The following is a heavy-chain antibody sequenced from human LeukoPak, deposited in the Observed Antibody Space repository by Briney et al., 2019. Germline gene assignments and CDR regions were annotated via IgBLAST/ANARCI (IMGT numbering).Heavy chain of an antibody. CDR2: ISAYNGNT. CDR3: AREGYGGNSGIYDY. J-gene: IGHJ4*02. Sequence: ASVKVSCKASGYTFTSYGISWVRQAPGQGLEWMGWISAYNGNTNYAQKLRGRVTMTTDTSTSTAYMELSSLRSEDTAVYYCAREGYGGNSGIYDYWGQGTLVTVSS. V-gene: IGHV1-18*01. D-gene: IGHD4-23*01. CDR1: GYTFTSYG.